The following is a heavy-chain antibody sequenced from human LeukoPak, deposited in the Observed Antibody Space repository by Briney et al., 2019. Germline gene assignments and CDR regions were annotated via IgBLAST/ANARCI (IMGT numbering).Heavy chain of an antibody. Sequence: SETLSLTCTVTGGSISSYYWSWIRQPAGKGLEWIGRIYTSGSTNYNPPPKSRVTMSVDTSKNQFSLKLSCVTAAHTAVYYCTRDEYYYDSSGYYGSYYYMDVWGKGTTVTISS. CDR1: GGSISSYY. J-gene: IGHJ6*03. CDR2: IYTSGST. D-gene: IGHD3-22*01. CDR3: TRDEYYYDSSGYYGSYYYMDV. V-gene: IGHV4-4*07.